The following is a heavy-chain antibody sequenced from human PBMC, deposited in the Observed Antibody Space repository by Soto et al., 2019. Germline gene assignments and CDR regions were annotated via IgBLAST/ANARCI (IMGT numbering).Heavy chain of an antibody. V-gene: IGHV4-30-4*01. Sequence: SETLSLTCTVSGGSISSGDYYWSWIRQPPGKGLEWIGYIYYSGSTYYNPSLKSRVTISVDTSKNQFSLKRSSVTAADTAVYYCARDRSCLGYCSGGSSYGRAFDIWGQGTMVTVSS. CDR1: GGSISSGDYY. CDR2: IYYSGST. D-gene: IGHD2-15*01. CDR3: ARDRSCLGYCSGGSSYGRAFDI. J-gene: IGHJ3*02.